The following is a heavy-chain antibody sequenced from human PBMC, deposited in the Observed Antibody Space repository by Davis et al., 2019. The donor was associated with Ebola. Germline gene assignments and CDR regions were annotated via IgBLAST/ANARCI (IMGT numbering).Heavy chain of an antibody. J-gene: IGHJ4*02. CDR3: ARGPRYCSRTSCPRWGDY. Sequence: ASVKVSCKASGYTFTSYAMHWVRQAPGQRLEWMGWINAGNGNTKYSQKFQGRVTITRDTSASTAYMELSSLRSEDTAVYYCARGPRYCSRTSCPRWGDYWGQGTLVTVSS. CDR1: GYTFTSYA. CDR2: INAGNGNT. V-gene: IGHV1-3*01. D-gene: IGHD2-2*01.